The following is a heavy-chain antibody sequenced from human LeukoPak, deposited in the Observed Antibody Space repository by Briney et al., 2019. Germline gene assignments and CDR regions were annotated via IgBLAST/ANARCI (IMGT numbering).Heavy chain of an antibody. CDR1: GGSISSSSYY. CDR3: ARRRGTYYDSSGYYYFDY. J-gene: IGHJ4*02. Sequence: PSETLSLTCTVSGGSISSSSYYWGWIRQPPGKGLEWIGSIYYSGSTYYNPSLKSRVTISVDTSKNQFSLKLSSVTAADTAVYYCARRRGTYYDSSGYYYFDYWGQGTLVTVSS. CDR2: IYYSGST. V-gene: IGHV4-39*01. D-gene: IGHD3-22*01.